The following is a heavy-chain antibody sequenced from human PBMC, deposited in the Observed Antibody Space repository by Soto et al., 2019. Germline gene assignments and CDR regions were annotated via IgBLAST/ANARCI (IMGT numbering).Heavy chain of an antibody. J-gene: IGHJ6*02. V-gene: IGHV1-18*01. CDR3: ARDVLYPYYDFWSGYYKGYYYYGMDV. Sequence: ASVKVSCKASGYTFTSYGISWVRQAPGQGLEWMGWISAYNGNTNYAQKLQGRVTMTTDTSTSTAYMELRSLRSDDTAVYYCARDVLYPYYDFWSGYYKGYYYYGMDVWG. CDR1: GYTFTSYG. D-gene: IGHD3-3*01. CDR2: ISAYNGNT.